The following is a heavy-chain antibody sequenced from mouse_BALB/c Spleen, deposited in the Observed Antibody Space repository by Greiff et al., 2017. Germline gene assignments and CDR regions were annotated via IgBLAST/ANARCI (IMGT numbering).Heavy chain of an antibody. V-gene: IGHV5-6-3*01. CDR3: AIYYRYDRGDYFDY. D-gene: IGHD2-14*01. CDR1: GFTFSSYG. Sequence: EVQGVESGGGLVQPGGSLKLSCAASGFTFSSYGMSWVRQTPDKRLELVATINSNGGSTYYPDSVKGRFTISRDNAKNTLYLQMSSLKSEDTAMYYCAIYYRYDRGDYFDYWGQGTTLTVSS. J-gene: IGHJ2*01. CDR2: INSNGGST.